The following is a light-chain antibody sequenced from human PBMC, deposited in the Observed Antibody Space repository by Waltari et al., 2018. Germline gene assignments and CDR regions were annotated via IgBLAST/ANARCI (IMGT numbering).Light chain of an antibody. CDR1: QNMNTF. J-gene: IGKJ5*01. Sequence: DIQMTQSPSTVSASLGDRVTNTCRASQNMNTFLSWYQQKPGAFPNLLFYEASTLERGVPSRFSGSGSGTHFTLTISGLQPDDFATYYCQQYYDYPINFGQGTRL. CDR2: EAS. CDR3: QQYYDYPIN. V-gene: IGKV1-5*01.